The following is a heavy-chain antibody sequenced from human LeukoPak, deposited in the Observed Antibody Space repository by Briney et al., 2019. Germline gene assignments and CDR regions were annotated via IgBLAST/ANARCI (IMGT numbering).Heavy chain of an antibody. J-gene: IGHJ4*02. CDR3: ARGHNFGRLHPFDY. Sequence: GGSLRLSCAASGFTVSSNYMSWVRQAPGKGLEWVSVIYSGGSTYYADSVKGRFTISRDNSKNTLYLQMNSLRAEDTAVYYCARGHNFGRLHPFDYWGQGTLVTVSS. D-gene: IGHD3-9*01. CDR2: IYSGGST. V-gene: IGHV3-66*01. CDR1: GFTVSSNY.